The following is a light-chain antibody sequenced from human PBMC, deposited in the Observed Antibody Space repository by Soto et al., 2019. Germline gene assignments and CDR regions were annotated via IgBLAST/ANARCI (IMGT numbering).Light chain of an antibody. J-gene: IGLJ2*01. V-gene: IGLV2-23*01. CDR1: SSGVGSYNL. Sequence: QSALTQPASVSGSPGQSITISCTGTSSGVGSYNLVSWYQQHPGKAPKLMIYEGSKRPSGVSNRFSGSKSGNTASLTISGLQAEDEADYYCCSYAGSVVFGGGTQLTVL. CDR3: CSYAGSVV. CDR2: EGS.